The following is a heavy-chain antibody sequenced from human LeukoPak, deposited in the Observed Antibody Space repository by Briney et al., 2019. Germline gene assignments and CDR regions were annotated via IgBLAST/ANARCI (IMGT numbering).Heavy chain of an antibody. CDR3: ARDEFGPLAF. Sequence: GGSLRLSFVVSGLPFSNCRMTWVRQAPGRGLEWVANIKEDGTETSYVGSVKGRFTISRDNAKNSLYLQMNSLRAEDTALYYCARDEFGPLAFWGRGTLVTVSS. CDR2: IKEDGTET. J-gene: IGHJ4*02. D-gene: IGHD3/OR15-3a*01. CDR1: GLPFSNCR. V-gene: IGHV3-7*05.